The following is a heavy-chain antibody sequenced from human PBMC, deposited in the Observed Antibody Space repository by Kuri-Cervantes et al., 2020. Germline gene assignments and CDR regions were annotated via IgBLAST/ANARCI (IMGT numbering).Heavy chain of an antibody. CDR3: ASKGITVTTYYFDY. J-gene: IGHJ4*02. V-gene: IGHV3-74*01. D-gene: IGHD4-17*01. Sequence: GGSLRLSCAASGFTFSSYWMHWVRQAPGKGLVWVSRINSDGSSTSYADSVKGRFTISRDNSKNTLYLQMNSLRAEDTAVYYCASKGITVTTYYFDYWGQGTLVTVSS. CDR1: GFTFSSYW. CDR2: INSDGSST.